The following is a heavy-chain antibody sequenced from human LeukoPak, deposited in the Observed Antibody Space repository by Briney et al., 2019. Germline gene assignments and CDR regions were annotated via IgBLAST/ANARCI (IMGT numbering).Heavy chain of an antibody. Sequence: SETLSLTCAVYGGSFSGYYWSWIRQPPGKGLEWIGEINHSGSTNYNPSLKSRVTISVDTSKNQLSLKLSSVTAADTAVYYCARGVTYYDFWSGYQYYFDYWGQGTLVTVSS. V-gene: IGHV4-34*01. CDR3: ARGVTYYDFWSGYQYYFDY. CDR1: GGSFSGYY. J-gene: IGHJ4*02. D-gene: IGHD3-3*01. CDR2: INHSGST.